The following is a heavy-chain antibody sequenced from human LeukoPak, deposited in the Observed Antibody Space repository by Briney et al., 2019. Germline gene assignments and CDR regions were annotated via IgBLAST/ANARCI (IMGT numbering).Heavy chain of an antibody. CDR1: GYTFTGYY. Sequence: ASVKVSCKASGYTFTGYYMHWVRQAPGQGLEWMGWINPNSGGTNYAQKFQGRVTMTRDTSISTAYMGLSRLRSDDTAVYYCARDNEILTGYPDYWGQGTPVTVSS. CDR3: ARDNEILTGYPDY. J-gene: IGHJ4*02. CDR2: INPNSGGT. D-gene: IGHD3-9*01. V-gene: IGHV1-2*02.